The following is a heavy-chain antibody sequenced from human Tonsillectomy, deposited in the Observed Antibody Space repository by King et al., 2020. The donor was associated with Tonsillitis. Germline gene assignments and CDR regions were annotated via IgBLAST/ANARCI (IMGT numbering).Heavy chain of an antibody. CDR3: ARSTLYCSGGSCYLRYWYFDL. Sequence: VQLQQWGAGLFKPSETLSLTCAVYGGSFSGYYWSLIRQPPGKGLEWFGEINHSGSTNFNPSLKSRVTISVDTSKNQFSLRLSSVTAADPAVYFCARSTLYCSGGSCYLRYWYFDLWGRGTLVTVSS. D-gene: IGHD2-15*01. CDR2: INHSGST. J-gene: IGHJ2*01. V-gene: IGHV4-34*01. CDR1: GGSFSGYY.